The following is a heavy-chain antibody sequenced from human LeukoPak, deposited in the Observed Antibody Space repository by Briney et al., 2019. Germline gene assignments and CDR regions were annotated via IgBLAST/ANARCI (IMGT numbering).Heavy chain of an antibody. D-gene: IGHD2-15*01. CDR2: IIPIFGTA. CDR3: ARERGYCSGGSCYSMYYFDY. J-gene: IGHJ4*02. V-gene: IGHV1-69*05. Sequence: SVKVSCXASGGTFSSYAISWVRQAPGQGLEWMGGIIPIFGTANYAQKFQGRVTITTDESTSTAYMELSSLRSEDTAVYYCARERGYCSGGSCYSMYYFDYWGQGTLVTVSS. CDR1: GGTFSSYA.